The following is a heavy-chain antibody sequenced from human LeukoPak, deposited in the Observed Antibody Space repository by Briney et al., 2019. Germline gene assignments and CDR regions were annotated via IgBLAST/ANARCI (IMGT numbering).Heavy chain of an antibody. Sequence: ASVKVSCKASGGTFSSYAISWVRQAPGQGVEWMGGIIPIFGTANYAQKFQGRVTITADESTSTAYMELSSLRSEDTAVYYCARDPPNDSSGYSPRGMDVWGQGTTVTVSS. CDR2: IIPIFGTA. D-gene: IGHD3-22*01. CDR1: GGTFSSYA. V-gene: IGHV1-69*13. CDR3: ARDPPNDSSGYSPRGMDV. J-gene: IGHJ6*02.